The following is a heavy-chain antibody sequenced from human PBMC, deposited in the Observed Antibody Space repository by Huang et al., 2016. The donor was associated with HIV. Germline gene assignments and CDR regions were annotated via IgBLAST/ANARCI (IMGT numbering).Heavy chain of an antibody. CDR3: ATSYGYFPH. Sequence: EVQLVESGGGLVQPGGSLTLSCAASGFTLSAYSMNWVVQTPGKGLEWVSYRNNNGSKICYAESVKGRFTISRDNAKNSLYLQMNSLRDDDTAVFYCATSYGYFPHWGQGTLVTVSS. D-gene: IGHD5-18*01. J-gene: IGHJ1*01. V-gene: IGHV3-48*02. CDR2: RNNNGSKI. CDR1: GFTLSAYS.